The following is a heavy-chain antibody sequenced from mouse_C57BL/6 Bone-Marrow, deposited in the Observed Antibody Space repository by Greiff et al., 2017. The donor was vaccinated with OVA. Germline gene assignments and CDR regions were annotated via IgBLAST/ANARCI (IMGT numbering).Heavy chain of an antibody. V-gene: IGHV1-69*01. CDR3: ARGPFITTVVASFDY. D-gene: IGHD1-1*01. CDR2: IDPSDSST. J-gene: IGHJ4*01. Sequence: QVQLQQPGAELVMPGASVKLSCKASGYTFTSYWMNWVKQRPGQGLEWIGEIDPSDSSTNYTQKFKGKSPLTVDNSSSAAYMQLSSLTSEDSTVYNWARGPFITTVVASFDYWGQGTSVTVSS. CDR1: GYTFTSYW.